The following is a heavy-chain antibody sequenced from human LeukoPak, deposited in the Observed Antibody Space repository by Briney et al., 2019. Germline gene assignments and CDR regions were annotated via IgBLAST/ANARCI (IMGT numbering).Heavy chain of an antibody. J-gene: IGHJ3*02. D-gene: IGHD4-17*01. CDR2: MSNDGTNE. CDR1: GFTFSSYA. V-gene: IGHV3-30*04. CDR3: AVDYGDYIDAFDI. Sequence: PGGSLRLSCAASGFTFSSYAMHWVRQAPGKGLEWVAVMSNDGTNEYYADSMKGRFTISRDNSKNTLYLQMNSLTGGDTAVYYCAVDYGDYIDAFDIWGQGTMVTVSS.